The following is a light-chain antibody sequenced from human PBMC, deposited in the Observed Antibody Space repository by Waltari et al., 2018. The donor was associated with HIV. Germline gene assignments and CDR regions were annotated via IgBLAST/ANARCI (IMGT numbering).Light chain of an antibody. CDR3: QQYDIWPPAET. CDR1: QGVGSN. J-gene: IGKJ1*01. CDR2: GAS. V-gene: IGKV3-15*01. Sequence: IVMTQSPATLSVAPAASVTLSCRASQGVGSNLAWYQQRPGQAPRLLIYGASTRATGIPARFRGSGSGTECTLTISSLQSEDFAVYYRQQYDIWPPAETFGQGTKVEIK.